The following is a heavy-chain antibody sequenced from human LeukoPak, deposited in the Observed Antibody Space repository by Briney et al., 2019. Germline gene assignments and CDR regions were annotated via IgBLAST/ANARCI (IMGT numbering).Heavy chain of an antibody. CDR3: ARKAYCGGDCYSDYFDY. J-gene: IGHJ4*02. Sequence: SQTLSLTCAISGDSVSSNSAAWNWIRQSPSRGLEWLGRTYYRSKWYNDYAVSVKSRITTNPDTSKNQFSLQLNSVTPADTAVYYCARKAYCGGDCYSDYFDYWGQGTLVTVSS. V-gene: IGHV6-1*01. CDR2: TYYRSKWYN. CDR1: GDSVSSNSAA. D-gene: IGHD2-21*02.